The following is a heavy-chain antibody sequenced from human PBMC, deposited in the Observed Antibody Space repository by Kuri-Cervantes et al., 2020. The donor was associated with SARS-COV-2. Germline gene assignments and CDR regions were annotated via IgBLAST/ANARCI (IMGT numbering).Heavy chain of an antibody. CDR2: IYPGDSDT. D-gene: IGHD4-17*01. Sequence: GESLKISCKGSGYSFTSYWIGWVRQMPGKGLEWMGIIYPGDSDTRYRPSFQGQVIISADKSISTAFLQWSSLKASDTAMYYCARRAYGEQVDYYYMDVWGKGTTVTVSS. CDR3: ARRAYGEQVDYYYMDV. CDR1: GYSFTSYW. V-gene: IGHV5-51*01. J-gene: IGHJ6*03.